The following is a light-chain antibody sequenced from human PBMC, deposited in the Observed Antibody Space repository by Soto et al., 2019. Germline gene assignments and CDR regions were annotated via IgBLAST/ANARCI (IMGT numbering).Light chain of an antibody. CDR1: RSVSSNY. CDR2: RAS. J-gene: IGKJ1*01. Sequence: SPGESPPTSRXXSRSVSSNYLAWYQQRPGQAPRLLINRASNRATGIPDRFTGSGSGTDFTLTINRLEPADFAVYYCQHYGSSPRTFGQGTKVDIK. V-gene: IGKV3-20*01. CDR3: QHYGSSPRT.